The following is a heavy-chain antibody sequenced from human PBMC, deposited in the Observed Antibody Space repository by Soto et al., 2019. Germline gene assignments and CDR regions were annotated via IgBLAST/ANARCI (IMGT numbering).Heavy chain of an antibody. CDR2: ISGSGGST. D-gene: IGHD6-19*01. V-gene: IGHV3-23*01. Sequence: GGSLRLSCAASGFTFSSYAMSWVRQAPGKGLEWVSAISGSGGSTYYADSGKGRFTISRDNSKNTLYLQMNSLRAEDTAVYYCAKGWSYSSGWSHVDYWGQGTLVTVSS. CDR1: GFTFSSYA. J-gene: IGHJ4*02. CDR3: AKGWSYSSGWSHVDY.